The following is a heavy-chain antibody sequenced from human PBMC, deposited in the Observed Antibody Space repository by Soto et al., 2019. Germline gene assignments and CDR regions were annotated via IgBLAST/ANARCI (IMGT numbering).Heavy chain of an antibody. J-gene: IGHJ6*02. V-gene: IGHV4-4*02. CDR1: GGSISSSNW. CDR3: ARDLAAGSGVYGMDV. CDR2: IYHSGST. Sequence: SETLSLTCAVSGGSISSSNWWSWVRQPPGKGLEWIGEIYHSGSTNYNPSLKSRVTISVDKSKNQFSLKLSSVTAADTAVYYCARDLAAGSGVYGMDVWGQGTTVTVPS. D-gene: IGHD3-10*01.